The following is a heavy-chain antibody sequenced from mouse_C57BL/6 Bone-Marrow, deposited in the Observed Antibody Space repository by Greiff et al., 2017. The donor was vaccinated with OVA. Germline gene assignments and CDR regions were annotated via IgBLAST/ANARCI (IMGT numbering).Heavy chain of an antibody. CDR2: INPYNGGT. CDR3: ARWGGNWFAY. CDR1: GYTFTDYY. V-gene: IGHV1-19*01. J-gene: IGHJ3*01. Sequence: EVQLVESGPVLVKPGASVKMSCKASGYTFTDYYMNWVKQSHGKSLEWIGVINPYNGGTSYNQKFKGKATLTVDKSSSTAYMELNSLTSEDSAVYYCARWGGNWFAYWGQGTLVTVSA. D-gene: IGHD2-1*01.